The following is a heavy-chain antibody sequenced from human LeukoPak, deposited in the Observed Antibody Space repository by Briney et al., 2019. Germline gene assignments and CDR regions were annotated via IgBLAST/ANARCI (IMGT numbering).Heavy chain of an antibody. D-gene: IGHD5-24*01. CDR2: IDPGGGSI. CDR3: ARDRGPSRWQQLIGFDS. V-gene: IGHV1-46*04. Sequence: EASVKVSCKASGGTFSSYAISWVRQAPGQGLEWMGIIDPGGGSISYAQDLQGRIAMTRDKSTSTLYIELSSLTSEDTAVYYCARDRGPSRWQQLIGFDSWGQGTMVSVSS. J-gene: IGHJ3*02. CDR1: GGTFSSYA.